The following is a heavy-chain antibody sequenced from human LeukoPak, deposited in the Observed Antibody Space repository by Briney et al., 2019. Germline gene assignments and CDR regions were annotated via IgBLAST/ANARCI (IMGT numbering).Heavy chain of an antibody. Sequence: GGPLTLSCAASGFAFSVFRMNWVGQAPGKGLEWGAYIRGSCSGLRSGNDYAVCVKGRLTICRDDAKNSLYLQMNSLRTEDTAFYYCARDDNWGFDYWGQGALVTVSS. J-gene: IGHJ4*02. CDR2: IRGSCSGL. V-gene: IGHV3-21*05. CDR1: GFAFSVFR. D-gene: IGHD7-27*01. CDR3: ARDDNWGFDY.